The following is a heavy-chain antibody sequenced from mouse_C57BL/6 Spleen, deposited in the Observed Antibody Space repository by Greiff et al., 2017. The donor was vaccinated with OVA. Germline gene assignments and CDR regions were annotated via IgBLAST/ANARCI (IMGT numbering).Heavy chain of an antibody. Sequence: QVQLKQSGAELVRPGASVTLSCKASGYTFTDYEMHWVKQTPVHGLEWIGAIDPETGGTAYNQKFKGKAILTADKSSSPASMELRSLTSEDSAVYYCTGGSPEGYWGQGTTLTVSS. V-gene: IGHV1-15*01. CDR2: IDPETGGT. CDR3: TGGSPEGY. CDR1: GYTFTDYE. J-gene: IGHJ2*01.